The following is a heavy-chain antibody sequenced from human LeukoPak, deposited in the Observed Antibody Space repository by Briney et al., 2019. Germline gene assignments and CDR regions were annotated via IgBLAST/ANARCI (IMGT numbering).Heavy chain of an antibody. CDR1: GYTLTELS. J-gene: IGHJ4*02. D-gene: IGHD5-24*01. V-gene: IGHV1-24*01. CDR3: ATDPRRRDGYNFFDY. CDR2: FDPEDGET. Sequence: GASVKVSCKVSGYTLTELSMHWVRQAPGKGLEWMGGFDPEDGETIYAQKFQGRVTMTEDTSADTAYMELSSLRSEDTAVYYCATDPRRRDGYNFFDYWGQGTLVTVSS.